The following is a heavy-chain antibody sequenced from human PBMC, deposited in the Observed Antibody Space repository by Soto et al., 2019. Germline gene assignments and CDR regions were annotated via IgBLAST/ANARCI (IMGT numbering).Heavy chain of an antibody. CDR2: IYYSGST. D-gene: IGHD6-19*01. V-gene: IGHV4-61*01. CDR1: GGSVSSGSYY. CDR3: AGDIEGWYQGRYYYGMDV. Sequence: QVQLQESGPGLVKPSETLSLTCTVSGGSVSSGSYYWRWIRQPPGKGLEWIGYIYYSGSTNYNPALKRRVTISVDTSKNQFSLKLSSVTAADTAVYYCAGDIEGWYQGRYYYGMDVWGQGTTVTVSS. J-gene: IGHJ6*02.